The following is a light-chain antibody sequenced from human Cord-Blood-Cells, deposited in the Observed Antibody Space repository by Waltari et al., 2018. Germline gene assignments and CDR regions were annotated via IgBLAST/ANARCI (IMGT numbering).Light chain of an antibody. CDR2: DAS. Sequence: DIQMTQYPSSLSASVGDRVTITCQASQDISNYLNWYQQKPGKAPKLLIYDASNLETGVPSRFGGSGAGTDFTFTISSLQPEDIATYYCQQYDNLLTFGGGTKVEIK. J-gene: IGKJ4*01. CDR3: QQYDNLLT. V-gene: IGKV1-33*01. CDR1: QDISNY.